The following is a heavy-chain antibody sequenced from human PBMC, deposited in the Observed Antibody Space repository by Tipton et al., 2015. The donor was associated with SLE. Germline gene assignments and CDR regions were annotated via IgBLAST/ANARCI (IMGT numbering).Heavy chain of an antibody. CDR1: GGSISSSSYY. Sequence: TLSLTCTVPGGSISSSSYYWGWIRQPPGKGLEWIGSIYYSGSTYYNPSLKSRVTISVDTSKNQFSLKLSSVTAADTAVYYCARDPYYYDSSGYLDYWGQGTLVTVSS. V-gene: IGHV4-39*07. J-gene: IGHJ4*02. D-gene: IGHD3-22*01. CDR2: IYYSGST. CDR3: ARDPYYYDSSGYLDY.